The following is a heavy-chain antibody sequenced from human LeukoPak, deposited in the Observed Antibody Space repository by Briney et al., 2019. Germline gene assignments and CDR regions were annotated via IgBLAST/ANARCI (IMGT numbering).Heavy chain of an antibody. V-gene: IGHV4-39*01. CDR2: IYYSGST. CDR3: ARQLDGIAAAGTPGAFDI. J-gene: IGHJ3*02. Sequence: SETLSLTCTVSGGSISSSSYYWGWIRQPPGKGLEWIGSIYYSGSTYYNPSLKSRVTISVDTSKNQFSLKLSSVTAADTAVYYCARQLDGIAAAGTPGAFDIWGQGTMVTVSS. D-gene: IGHD6-13*01. CDR1: GGSISSSSYY.